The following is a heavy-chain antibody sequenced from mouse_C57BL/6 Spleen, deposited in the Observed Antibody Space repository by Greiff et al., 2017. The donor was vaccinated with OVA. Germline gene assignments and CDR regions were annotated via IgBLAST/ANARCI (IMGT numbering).Heavy chain of an antibody. CDR1: GYTFTSYG. V-gene: IGHV1-81*01. CDR2: IYPRSGNT. D-gene: IGHD1-1*01. Sequence: VQLQQSGAELARPGASVKLSCKASGYTFTSYGISWVMQTTGQGLEWIGEIYPRSGNTYYNEKFKGKATLTADKSSSTAYMEIRSLTSEDSAVYLCASLFITTVVTTTDWYFDVWGTGTTVTVSS. J-gene: IGHJ1*03. CDR3: ASLFITTVVTTTDWYFDV.